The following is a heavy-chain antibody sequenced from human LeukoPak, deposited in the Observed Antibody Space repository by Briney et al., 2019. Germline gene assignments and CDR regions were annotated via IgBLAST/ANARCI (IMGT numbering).Heavy chain of an antibody. Sequence: SETLSLTCTVSGDSISNYYWSWIRQPPGKGLEWIGYIYYSGITNYNPSLKSRVTISLDASNQFSLKLSSVTAADTAVYYCARERGYDSSGYYWFDPWGQGTLVTVSS. CDR1: GDSISNYY. CDR2: IYYSGIT. V-gene: IGHV4-59*12. J-gene: IGHJ5*02. D-gene: IGHD3-22*01. CDR3: ARERGYDSSGYYWFDP.